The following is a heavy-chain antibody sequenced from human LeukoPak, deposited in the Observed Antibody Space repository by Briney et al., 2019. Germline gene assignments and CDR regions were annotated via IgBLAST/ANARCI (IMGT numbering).Heavy chain of an antibody. V-gene: IGHV1-18*01. CDR2: ISAYNGNT. D-gene: IGHD3-3*01. Sequence: ASVKVSCTASGYTFTSYGISWVRQAPGQGLEWMGWISAYNGNTNYAQKLQGRVTMTTDTSTSTAYMELRSLRSDDTAVYYCARDAIFGVVIMGYYCYGMDVWGQGTTVTVSS. CDR1: GYTFTSYG. J-gene: IGHJ6*02. CDR3: ARDAIFGVVIMGYYCYGMDV.